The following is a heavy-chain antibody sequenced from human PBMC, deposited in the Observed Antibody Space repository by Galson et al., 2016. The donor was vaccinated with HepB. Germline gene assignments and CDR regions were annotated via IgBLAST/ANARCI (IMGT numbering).Heavy chain of an antibody. J-gene: IGHJ3*02. Sequence: SLRLSCAASGFTFSSYSMNWVRQAPGKGLEWVAYISSSSGNDSYADSVKGRVTISRDNAKNSLSLQMNSLRDEETAVYYCVRQGGYSGYLGGFEMWGQGTMVVVSS. CDR3: VRQGGYSGYLGGFEM. V-gene: IGHV3-48*02. D-gene: IGHD5-12*01. CDR2: ISSSSGND. CDR1: GFTFSSYS.